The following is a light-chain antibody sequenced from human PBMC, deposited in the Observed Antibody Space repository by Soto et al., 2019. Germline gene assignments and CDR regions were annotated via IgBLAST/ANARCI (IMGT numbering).Light chain of an antibody. Sequence: QLVLTQSSSASGSLGSSVKLTCTLSSGHSSYIIAWHQQQPGKAPRYLMKLEGSGSYNKGSGVPDRFSGSSSGADRYLTISNLQFEDEADYYCETWDSNSWVFGGGTQLTVL. J-gene: IGLJ3*02. CDR2: LEGSGSY. CDR1: SGHSSYI. V-gene: IGLV4-60*02. CDR3: ETWDSNSWV.